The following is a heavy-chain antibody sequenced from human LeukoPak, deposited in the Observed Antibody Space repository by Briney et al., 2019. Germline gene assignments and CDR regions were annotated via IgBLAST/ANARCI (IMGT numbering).Heavy chain of an antibody. CDR3: ARDYGDYRHFDY. CDR2: INHSGST. D-gene: IGHD4-17*01. V-gene: IGHV4-34*01. CDR1: GGSFSGYY. J-gene: IGHJ4*02. Sequence: SETLSLTCAVYGGSFSGYYWSWIRQPPGKGLEWIGEINHSGSTNYNPSLKSRVTVSVDTSKNQFSLKLSSVTAADTAVYYCARDYGDYRHFDYWGQGTLVTVSS.